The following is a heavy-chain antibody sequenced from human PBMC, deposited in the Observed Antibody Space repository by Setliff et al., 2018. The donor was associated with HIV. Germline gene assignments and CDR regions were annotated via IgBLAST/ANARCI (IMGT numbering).Heavy chain of an antibody. Sequence: ASVKVSCKTSGYTFTTYSIHWVRQAPGQSLEWMGWINVGKGDTKYSQELQGRITLTTDTSANTAYMELSSLRSDDTAVYFCARGALPAVFDFDHWGHGTLVTVSS. CDR1: GYTFTTYS. CDR3: ARGALPAVFDFDH. CDR2: INVGKGDT. D-gene: IGHD2-21*01. J-gene: IGHJ4*01. V-gene: IGHV1-3*01.